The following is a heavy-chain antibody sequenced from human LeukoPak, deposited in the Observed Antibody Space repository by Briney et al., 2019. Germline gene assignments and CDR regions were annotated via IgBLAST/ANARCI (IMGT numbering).Heavy chain of an antibody. CDR3: ARGRGILLWFSPGHFDL. CDR1: GGSFSGYY. Sequence: SETLSLTCAVYGGSFSGYYWSWIRQPPGKGLEWIGEINHSGSTNYNPSLKSRVTISVDTSKNQFSLKLSSVTAADTAVYYCARGRGILLWFSPGHFDLWGRGTLVTVSS. V-gene: IGHV4-34*01. J-gene: IGHJ2*01. D-gene: IGHD5-18*01. CDR2: INHSGST.